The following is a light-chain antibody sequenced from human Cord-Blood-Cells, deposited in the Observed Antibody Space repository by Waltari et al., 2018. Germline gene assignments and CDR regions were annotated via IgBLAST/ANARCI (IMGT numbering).Light chain of an antibody. V-gene: IGKV1-39*01. J-gene: IGKJ1*01. CDR1: QSISSY. CDR2: AAS. Sequence: IQLTQSPSSRPPVLGDRDPITCRASQSISSYLNWYQQKPGKAPKLLIYAASSLQSGVPSRFSGSGSGTDFTLTISSLQPEDFATYYCQQSYSTPPWTFGQGTKVEIK. CDR3: QQSYSTPPWT.